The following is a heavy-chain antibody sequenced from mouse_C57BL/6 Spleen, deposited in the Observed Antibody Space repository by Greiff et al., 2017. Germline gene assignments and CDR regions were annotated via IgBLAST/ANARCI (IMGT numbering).Heavy chain of an antibody. Sequence: EVQLVESGGGLVKPGGSLKISCAASGFTFSDYGMHWVRQAPEKGLEWVAYISSCSSTIYYADTVKGRFTISRDNAKITLFLQMTSLRSEDTAMYYYATGRYSMDYWGQGTSVTVSS. J-gene: IGHJ4*01. CDR2: ISSCSSTI. V-gene: IGHV5-17*01. CDR3: ATGRYSMDY. CDR1: GFTFSDYG.